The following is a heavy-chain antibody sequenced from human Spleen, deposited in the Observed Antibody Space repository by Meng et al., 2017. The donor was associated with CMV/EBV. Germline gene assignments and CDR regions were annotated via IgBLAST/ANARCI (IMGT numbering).Heavy chain of an antibody. J-gene: IGHJ4*02. Sequence: SETLSLTCTVSGGSISSYYWSWIRQPPGKGLEWIGHIYYSGSTNYNPSLRSRVTISVDTSKIQFSLKLTSLTAADTAVYYCARGGKASFDSWGQGTLVTVSS. CDR3: ARGGKASFDS. CDR2: IYYSGST. CDR1: GGSISSYY. V-gene: IGHV4-59*01. D-gene: IGHD4-23*01.